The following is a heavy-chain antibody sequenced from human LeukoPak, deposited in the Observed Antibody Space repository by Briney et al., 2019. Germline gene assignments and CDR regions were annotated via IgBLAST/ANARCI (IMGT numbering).Heavy chain of an antibody. Sequence: PSETLSLTCTVSGGSISSGNYYWSWIRQPAGKGLEWIGRMYFTGSGNYNPSLKSRVTISIDTSKNQFSLRLTSVTAADTAVYYCARFSTTPGGYTYGRGVFDFWGQGTPVIVSS. J-gene: IGHJ4*02. CDR2: MYFTGSG. V-gene: IGHV4-61*02. CDR1: GGSISSGNYY. D-gene: IGHD5-18*01. CDR3: ARFSTTPGGYTYGRGVFDF.